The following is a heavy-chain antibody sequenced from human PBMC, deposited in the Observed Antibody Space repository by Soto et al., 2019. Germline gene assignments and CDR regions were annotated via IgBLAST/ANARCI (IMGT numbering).Heavy chain of an antibody. Sequence: GGSLRLYCAASGFTFSSYAMNWVRQAPGKGLEWVSVISGSGSSTYYADSVKGRFTISRDNSKNTLYLQMNSLRAEDTAVYYCASRSSGWYFDYWGQGTLVTVSS. CDR2: ISGSGSST. D-gene: IGHD6-19*01. V-gene: IGHV3-23*01. J-gene: IGHJ4*02. CDR1: GFTFSSYA. CDR3: ASRSSGWYFDY.